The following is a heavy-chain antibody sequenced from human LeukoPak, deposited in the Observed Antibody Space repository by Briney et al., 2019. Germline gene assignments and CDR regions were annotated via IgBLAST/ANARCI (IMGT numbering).Heavy chain of an antibody. CDR2: IIPIFGTA. V-gene: IGHV1-69*13. CDR3: ARGLMAAAGAFDY. D-gene: IGHD6-13*01. CDR1: GGTFSSYA. J-gene: IGHJ4*02. Sequence: ASVKVSCKASGGTFSSYAISWVRQAPGQGLEWMGGIIPIFGTANYAQKFQGRVTITADESTSTAYMELSSLRSEGTAVYYCARGLMAAAGAFDYWGQGTLVTVSS.